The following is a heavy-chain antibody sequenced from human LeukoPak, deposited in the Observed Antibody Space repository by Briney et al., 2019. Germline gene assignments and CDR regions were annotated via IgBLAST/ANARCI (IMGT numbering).Heavy chain of an antibody. J-gene: IGHJ4*02. D-gene: IGHD6-19*01. V-gene: IGHV1-8*01. Sequence: ASVRVSCKASGYTFTSYDINWVRQATGQGLEWMGWMNPNSGNTGYAQKFQGRVTMTRNTSISTAYMELSSLRSEDTAVYYCARVIAVAGTGFDYWGQGTLVTVSS. CDR1: GYTFTSYD. CDR3: ARVIAVAGTGFDY. CDR2: MNPNSGNT.